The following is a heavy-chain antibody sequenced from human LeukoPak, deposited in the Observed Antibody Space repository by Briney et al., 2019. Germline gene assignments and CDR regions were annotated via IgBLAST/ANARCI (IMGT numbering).Heavy chain of an antibody. J-gene: IGHJ4*02. CDR2: ISISSSTI. Sequence: GGSLRLSCAVSGFTFSSHNMNWVRLAPGKGLEWVSYISISSSTIYYADSVKGRFTISRDNAKNSLYLQMNSLRAEDTAVYYCAREGYCSGSTCPDYWGQGTLVTVSS. D-gene: IGHD2-15*01. V-gene: IGHV3-48*01. CDR1: GFTFSSHN. CDR3: AREGYCSGSTCPDY.